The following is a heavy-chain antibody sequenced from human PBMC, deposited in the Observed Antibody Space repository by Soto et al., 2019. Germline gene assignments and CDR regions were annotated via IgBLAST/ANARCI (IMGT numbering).Heavy chain of an antibody. CDR3: VTDHGGYVTYFDY. CDR1: GFTFSSYG. Sequence: GGSLRLSCAASGFTFSSYGMHWVRQSPGKGLEWVAVMWYDGSSKYYADSVKGRFTISRDNSKNTLYLQMNSLRAEDTAVYYCVTDHGGYVTYFDYWGEGTVVTVS. D-gene: IGHD5-12*01. V-gene: IGHV3-33*01. J-gene: IGHJ4*02. CDR2: MWYDGSSK.